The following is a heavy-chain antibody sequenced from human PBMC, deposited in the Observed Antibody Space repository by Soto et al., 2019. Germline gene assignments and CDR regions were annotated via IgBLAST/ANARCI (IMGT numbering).Heavy chain of an antibody. CDR2: INYSGSI. Sequence: SEALSLTCTVSGGSISRSSYHWGWIRQPPGKGLEWIGSINYSGSIYYSPSLKSRVTISVDTSKNQFSLKLSSMTAADTAVYYCATLWFGVEYWGQGTLVTVS. D-gene: IGHD3-10*01. CDR1: GGSISRSSYH. CDR3: ATLWFGVEY. J-gene: IGHJ4*02. V-gene: IGHV4-39*01.